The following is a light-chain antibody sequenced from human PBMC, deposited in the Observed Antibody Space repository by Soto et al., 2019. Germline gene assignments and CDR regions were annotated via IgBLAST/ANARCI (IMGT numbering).Light chain of an antibody. V-gene: IGKV1-6*01. Sequence: IQMTQSPSTLSGSVGDRVTITCRASQAIGNELAWYQQKPGKAPRLLIFAASNLKSGVPSRFSGSGSGTEFTLTISSLQPDDFATYYCLQFYSFSWAFGQGTKVDIK. CDR3: LQFYSFSWA. J-gene: IGKJ1*01. CDR2: AAS. CDR1: QAIGNE.